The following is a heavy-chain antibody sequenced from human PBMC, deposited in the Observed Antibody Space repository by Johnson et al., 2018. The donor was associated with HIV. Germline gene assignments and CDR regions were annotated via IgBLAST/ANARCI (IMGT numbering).Heavy chain of an antibody. CDR2: ISGSGGST. J-gene: IGHJ3*02. D-gene: IGHD1-26*01. Sequence: VQLVESGGGLVQPGGSLRLSCAASGFTFSSYALSWVRQAPGQGLEWASAISGSGGSTSYADSVKRRFTISRDNSKNTLYLQMNSLRAEDTNVYYCAGRELDAFDIWGQGALVPVSS. V-gene: IGHV3-23*04. CDR3: AGRELDAFDI. CDR1: GFTFSSYA.